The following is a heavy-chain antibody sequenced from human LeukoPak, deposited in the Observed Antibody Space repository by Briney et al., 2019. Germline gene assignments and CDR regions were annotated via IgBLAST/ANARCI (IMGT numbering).Heavy chain of an antibody. CDR2: IRYDGSNK. CDR1: GFTFSSYG. J-gene: IGHJ4*02. D-gene: IGHD3-10*01. V-gene: IGHV3-30*02. Sequence: GGSLRLSCAASGFTFSSYGMHWVRQAPGKGLEWVAFIRYDGSNKYYADSVKGRFTISRDNSKNTLYLQMNSLRAEDTAVYYCAKGGIYYGSGSPPFDYWGQGTLVTVSS. CDR3: AKGGIYYGSGSPPFDY.